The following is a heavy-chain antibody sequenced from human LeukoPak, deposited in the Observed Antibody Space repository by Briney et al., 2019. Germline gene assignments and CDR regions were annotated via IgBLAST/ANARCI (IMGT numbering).Heavy chain of an antibody. CDR3: ARGANWGSPDY. D-gene: IGHD7-27*01. V-gene: IGHV4-39*07. Sequence: SETLSLTCSVSGGSISKSNHYWGWIRQPPGKGLEWIGSIYYGGSTYYNPSLKSRVTISLDTSKNQFSLKLSSVTAADTAVYYCARGANWGSPDYWGQGTLVTVSS. CDR2: IYYGGST. J-gene: IGHJ4*02. CDR1: GGSISKSNHY.